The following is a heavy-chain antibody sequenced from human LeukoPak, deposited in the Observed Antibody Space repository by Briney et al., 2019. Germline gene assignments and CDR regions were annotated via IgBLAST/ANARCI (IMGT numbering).Heavy chain of an antibody. Sequence: ASVKVSCKASGYTFTSYYMHWVRQAPGQGLEWMGIINPSGGSTSYAQKFQGRVTMTRDMSTSTVYMELSSLRSEDTAVYYCARQGKAAVAGIKFGSAFDIWGQGTMVTVSS. CDR2: INPSGGST. J-gene: IGHJ3*02. CDR1: GYTFTSYY. D-gene: IGHD6-19*01. V-gene: IGHV1-46*01. CDR3: ARQGKAAVAGIKFGSAFDI.